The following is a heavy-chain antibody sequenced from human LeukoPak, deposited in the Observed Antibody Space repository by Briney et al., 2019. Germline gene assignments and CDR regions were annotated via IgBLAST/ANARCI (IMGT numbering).Heavy chain of an antibody. CDR1: GGSFSGYY. V-gene: IGHV4-34*01. D-gene: IGHD5-24*01. Sequence: SETLSLTCAVYGGSFSGYYWSWIRQPPGKGLEWIGEIYHSGSTNYNPSLKSRVTISVDTSKNQFSLKLSSVTAADTAVYYCARVKRGWLQLRGYFDYWGQGTLVTVSS. CDR2: IYHSGST. CDR3: ARVKRGWLQLRGYFDY. J-gene: IGHJ4*02.